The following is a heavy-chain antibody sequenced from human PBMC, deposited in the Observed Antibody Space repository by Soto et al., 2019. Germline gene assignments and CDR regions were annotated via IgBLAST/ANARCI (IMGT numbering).Heavy chain of an antibody. V-gene: IGHV1-69*04. J-gene: IGHJ6*02. CDR2: IIPILGIA. Sequence: GASVKVSCKASGGTFSSYTISWVRQAPGQGLEWMGRIIPILGIANYAQKFQGRVTITADKSTSTAYMELSSLRSDDTAVYYCARDVRIAAGRYYYYYGMDVWGQGTTVTVSS. CDR1: GGTFSSYT. CDR3: ARDVRIAAGRYYYYYGMDV. D-gene: IGHD6-13*01.